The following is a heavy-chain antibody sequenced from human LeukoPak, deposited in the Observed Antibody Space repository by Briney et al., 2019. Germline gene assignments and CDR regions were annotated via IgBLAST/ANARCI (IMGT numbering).Heavy chain of an antibody. Sequence: GGSLRLSCAASGFTFSSYEMNWVRQAPGKGLEWVSGINWNGGSTGYADSVKGRFTISRDNAKNSLYLQMNSLRAEDTALYHCARVDSSTSCCTNDYWGQGTLVTVSS. CDR1: GFTFSSYE. D-gene: IGHD2-2*01. CDR3: ARVDSSTSCCTNDY. J-gene: IGHJ4*02. CDR2: INWNGGST. V-gene: IGHV3-20*01.